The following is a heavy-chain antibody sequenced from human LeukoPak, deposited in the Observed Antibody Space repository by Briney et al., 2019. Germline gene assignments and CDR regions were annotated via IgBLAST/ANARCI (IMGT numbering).Heavy chain of an antibody. CDR3: ARYSSSSRWFDP. J-gene: IGHJ5*02. CDR2: IYHGGST. V-gene: IGHV4-59*01. CDR1: GGSISGYF. Sequence: SETLSLTCTVSGGSISGYFWSWIRQPPGKGLEWIAYIYHGGSTNYNPSLKSRVTISVDTSKNQFSLKLNSVTAADTAVYYCARYSSSSRWFDPWGQGTLVTVSS. D-gene: IGHD6-6*01.